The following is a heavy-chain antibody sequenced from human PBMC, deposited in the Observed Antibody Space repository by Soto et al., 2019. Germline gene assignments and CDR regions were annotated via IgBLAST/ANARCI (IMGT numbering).Heavy chain of an antibody. CDR2: IYYSGGP. D-gene: IGHD3-3*01. J-gene: IGHJ4*02. Sequence: QVQPQASGPGLVKPSQTLSLTCTVSGGSISSGDYHWSWIRHSPGKGIEWIAYIYYSGGPYSTPSLESRVTISLDTSKEQFYLNLTSVTAADTAGYYCARGTWSSYKRYYFHFCGEGTLVTVSS. V-gene: IGHV4-30-4*01. CDR1: GGSISSGDYH. CDR3: ARGTWSSYKRYYFHF.